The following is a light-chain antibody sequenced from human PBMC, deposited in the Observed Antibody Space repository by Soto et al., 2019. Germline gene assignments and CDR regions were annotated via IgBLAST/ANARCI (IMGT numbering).Light chain of an antibody. Sequence: QSALAHVASVSGSPGQSVTTSRTGTSSCVGNYRLVSYYQRHPGKVPKVIIYEGTKRPSGVSYGFSGSKSGNTASLTISGLQAEDEADYYCCSYAGSSTWVFGGGTKLTVL. CDR1: SSCVGNYRL. CDR2: EGT. CDR3: CSYAGSSTWV. V-gene: IGLV2-23*01. J-gene: IGLJ3*02.